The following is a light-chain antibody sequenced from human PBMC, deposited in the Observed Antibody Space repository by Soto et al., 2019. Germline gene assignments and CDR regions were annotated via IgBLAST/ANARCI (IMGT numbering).Light chain of an antibody. J-gene: IGKJ1*01. CDR3: QQYFEWPPMT. Sequence: VMTQSPATLSVSPGERDTLSCWASETVATNLAWYQQKPGQAPRLLISGASTRAAGSSDRFRGSGSGTEFTLTISSLRSEDSAIYYGQQYFEWPPMTFGQGNKVEI. CDR2: GAS. V-gene: IGKV3-15*01. CDR1: ETVATN.